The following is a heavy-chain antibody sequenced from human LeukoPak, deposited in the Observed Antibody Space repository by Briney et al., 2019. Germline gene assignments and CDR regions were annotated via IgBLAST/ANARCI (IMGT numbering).Heavy chain of an antibody. D-gene: IGHD6-6*01. V-gene: IGHV3-48*01. J-gene: IGHJ6*03. CDR2: ITSSSTTI. CDR3: ARRYSSWKTYYYYYYTDV. Sequence: GGSLRLSCAASGFTFSIYSMNWVRQAPGKGLEWVSYITSSSTTIYYTDSVKGRFTISRDNAKNSVYLEMKRLRAEDTAIYYCARRYSSWKTYYYYYYTDVWGKGTTVTISS. CDR1: GFTFSIYS.